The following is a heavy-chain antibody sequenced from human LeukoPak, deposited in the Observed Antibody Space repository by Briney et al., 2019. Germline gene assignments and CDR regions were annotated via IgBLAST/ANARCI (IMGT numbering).Heavy chain of an antibody. V-gene: IGHV4-59*12. Sequence: PSETLSLTCTVSGGSISSYYWSWIRQPPGKGLEWIGYIYYGGSTNYNPSLKSRVTISVDTSKNQFSLKLSSVTAADTAVYYCARDRISATVTHPFDYWGQGTQVTVSS. J-gene: IGHJ4*02. CDR2: IYYGGST. CDR1: GGSISSYY. CDR3: ARDRISATVTHPFDY. D-gene: IGHD4-17*01.